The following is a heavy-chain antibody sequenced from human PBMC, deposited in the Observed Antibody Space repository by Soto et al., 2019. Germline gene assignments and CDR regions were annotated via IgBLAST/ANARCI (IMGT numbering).Heavy chain of an antibody. CDR1: GFTFSSYS. CDR2: ISSSSYI. D-gene: IGHD6-19*01. Sequence: PGGSLRLSCAASGFTFSSYSMNWVRQAPGKGLEWVSSISSSSYIYYADSVKGRFTISRDNAKNSLYLQMNSLRAEDTAVYYCARDLRFYIAVAGTYYYYGMDVWGQGTTVTVSS. J-gene: IGHJ6*02. CDR3: ARDLRFYIAVAGTYYYYGMDV. V-gene: IGHV3-21*01.